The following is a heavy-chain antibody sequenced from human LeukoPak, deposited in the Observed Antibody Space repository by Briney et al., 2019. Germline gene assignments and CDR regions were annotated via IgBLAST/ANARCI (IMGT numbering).Heavy chain of an antibody. Sequence: ASVKVSCKASGYTFTGYYMHWVRQAPGQGLEWMGRINPNSGGTNYAQKFQGRVTMTRDTSISTAYMELSRLRSDDTAVYYCARIPLVGATYRYYYYGMDVWGQGTTVTVSS. CDR2: INPNSGGT. CDR3: ARIPLVGATYRYYYYGMDV. CDR1: GYTFTGYY. J-gene: IGHJ6*02. V-gene: IGHV1-2*06. D-gene: IGHD1-26*01.